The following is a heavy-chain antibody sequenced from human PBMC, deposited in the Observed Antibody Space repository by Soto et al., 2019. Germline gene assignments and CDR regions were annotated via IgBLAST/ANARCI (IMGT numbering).Heavy chain of an antibody. CDR3: TTAVGTTRWVVY. Sequence: GGSLRLSCAASGFTFSSYSMHWVRQAPGKGPEWVSAISGSGDRTYYVDSVKGRFTISRDDSKNTLYLQMNSLKTEDTAVYYCTTAVGTTRWVVYWGQGTLVTVSS. CDR1: GFTFSSYS. J-gene: IGHJ4*02. CDR2: ISGSGDRT. V-gene: IGHV3-23*02. D-gene: IGHD1-26*01.